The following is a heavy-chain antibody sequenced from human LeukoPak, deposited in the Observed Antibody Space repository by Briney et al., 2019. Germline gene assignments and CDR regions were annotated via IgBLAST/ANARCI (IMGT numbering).Heavy chain of an antibody. V-gene: IGHV3-23*01. D-gene: IGHD3-22*01. J-gene: IGHJ4*02. Sequence: GGSLRLSCAPPGFTSNTYAISWVRQAPEKGLGWVSAISISVDITFSADSARGGFTLSRDNSRYTLYLQMNSLRAEDAGVYYCAKDRPNYYESNGHYYRRNGDYWGQGTLVTVSS. CDR3: AKDRPNYYESNGHYYRRNGDY. CDR2: ISISVDIT. CDR1: GFTSNTYA.